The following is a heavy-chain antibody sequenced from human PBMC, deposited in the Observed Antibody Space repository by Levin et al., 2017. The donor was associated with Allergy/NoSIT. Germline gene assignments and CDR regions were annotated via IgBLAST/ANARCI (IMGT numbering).Heavy chain of an antibody. CDR2: IYYSGST. CDR3: ARRGGAYGSGSPVIFGY. V-gene: IGHV4-39*01. Sequence: SETLSLTCTVSGGSISSSSYYWGWIRQPPGKGLEWIGSIYYSGSTYYNPSLKSRVTISVDTSKNQFSLKLSSVTAADTAVYYCARRGGAYGSGSPVIFGYWGQGTLVTVSS. CDR1: GGSISSSSYY. D-gene: IGHD3-10*01. J-gene: IGHJ4*02.